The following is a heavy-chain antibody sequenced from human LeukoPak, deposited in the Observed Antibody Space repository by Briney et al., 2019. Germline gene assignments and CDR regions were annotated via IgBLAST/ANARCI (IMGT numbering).Heavy chain of an antibody. J-gene: IGHJ6*04. Sequence: PSETLSLTCTVSGGSISSYYWSWIRQPAGKGLEWIGRIYASGSTDYNPSLKSRVTISLDTSKNQFSLKLNSVTAADTAVYYCARKGDVWGKGTTVTVSS. CDR2: IYASGST. V-gene: IGHV4-4*07. CDR1: GGSISSYY. CDR3: ARKGDV.